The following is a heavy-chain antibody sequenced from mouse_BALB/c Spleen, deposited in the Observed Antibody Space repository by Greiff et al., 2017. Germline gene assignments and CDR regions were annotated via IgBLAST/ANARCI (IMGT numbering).Heavy chain of an antibody. D-gene: IGHD1-1*02. V-gene: IGHV2-6-7*01. CDR1: GFSLTGYG. CDR3: ARDGYYDSYAMDY. Sequence: VMLVESGPGLVAPSQSLSITCTVSGFSLTGYGVNWVRQPPGKGLEWLGMIWGDGSTDYNSALKSRLSISKDNSKSQVFLKMNSLQTDDTARYYCARDGYYDSYAMDYWGQGTSVTVSS. CDR2: IWGDGST. J-gene: IGHJ4*01.